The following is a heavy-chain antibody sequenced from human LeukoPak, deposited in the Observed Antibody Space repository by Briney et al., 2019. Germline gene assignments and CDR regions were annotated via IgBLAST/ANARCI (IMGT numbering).Heavy chain of an antibody. CDR1: GFTFSSYS. CDR3: ARVLVGATGPFDY. D-gene: IGHD1-26*01. V-gene: IGHV3-21*04. Sequence: TGGSLRLSCAASGFTFSSYSMSWVRQAPGKGLEWVSCISSTSSYKYYADSVKGRFTISRDKAKNSLYLQMNSLRAEDTAVYYCARVLVGATGPFDYWGQGTLVTVSS. J-gene: IGHJ4*02. CDR2: ISSTSSYK.